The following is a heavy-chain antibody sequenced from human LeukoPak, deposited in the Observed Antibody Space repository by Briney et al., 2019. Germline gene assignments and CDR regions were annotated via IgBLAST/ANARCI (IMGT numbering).Heavy chain of an antibody. CDR1: GYTLTELS. D-gene: IGHD6-13*01. CDR2: FDPGDGET. V-gene: IGHV1-24*01. J-gene: IGHJ4*02. CDR3: ATDIVAAAPYYFDY. Sequence: GASVKVSCKVSGYTLTELSMHWVRRAPGKGLEWMGGFDPGDGETIYAQKFQGRVTMTEDTSTGTAYMELSSLRSEDTAVYYCATDIVAAAPYYFDYWGQGTLVTVSS.